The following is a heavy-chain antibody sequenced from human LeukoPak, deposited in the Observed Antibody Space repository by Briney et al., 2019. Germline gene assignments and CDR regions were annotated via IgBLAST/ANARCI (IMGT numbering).Heavy chain of an antibody. Sequence: MSSETLSLTCAVYGGSFSGYYWSWIRQPPGKGLEWIGEINHSGSTNYNPSLKSRVTISVDTSKNQFSLKLSPVTAADTAVYYCARGSPYGRNWFGPWGQGTLVTVSS. J-gene: IGHJ5*02. CDR3: ARGSPYGRNWFGP. V-gene: IGHV4-34*01. CDR1: GGSFSGYY. CDR2: INHSGST. D-gene: IGHD3-10*01.